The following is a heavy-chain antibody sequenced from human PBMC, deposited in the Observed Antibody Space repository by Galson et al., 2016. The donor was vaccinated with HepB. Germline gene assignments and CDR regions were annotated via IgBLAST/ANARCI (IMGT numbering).Heavy chain of an antibody. J-gene: IGHJ3*02. D-gene: IGHD4-23*01. Sequence: SVKVSCKASAYTFSSCAVHWVRQAPGQRLEWMGWINVGTGNTNYLREFQGRVAMTSDTSPSTVYMELSGLRSEDTAVYYCAREQGVVMRANDPLDIWARRQWSPSLQ. CDR1: AYTFSSCA. CDR2: INVGTGNT. CDR3: AREQGVVMRANDPLDI. V-gene: IGHV1-3*01.